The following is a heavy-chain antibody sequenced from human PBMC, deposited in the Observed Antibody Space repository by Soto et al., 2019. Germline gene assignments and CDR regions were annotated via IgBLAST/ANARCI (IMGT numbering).Heavy chain of an antibody. Sequence: VQLVESGGGVVQPGRSLRLSCAASGFTFSDYAMHWVRQAPGKGLEWVAVVSHDGRNTHYADSVKGRFTISRDSSKNTVSLEMTSXRAXDTAVYYCAKGGRXWLVTSDFNYWGQGALVTVSS. CDR1: GFTFSDYA. J-gene: IGHJ4*02. V-gene: IGHV3-30*18. CDR2: VSHDGRNT. CDR3: AKGGRXWLVTSDFNY. D-gene: IGHD6-19*01.